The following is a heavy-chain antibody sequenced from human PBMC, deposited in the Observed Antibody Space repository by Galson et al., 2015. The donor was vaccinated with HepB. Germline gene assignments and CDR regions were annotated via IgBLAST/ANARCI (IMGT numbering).Heavy chain of an antibody. CDR2: IYYTGST. CDR3: ARYNQGDRSHRYFDY. Sequence: LSLTCTVSGGSISSGGYYWSWIRQHPGKGLEWIGYIYYTGSTYSNPSLKSRLTISVDTSKNQFSLKLSSVTAADTAVYYCARYNQGDRSHRYFDYWGQGTLVTVSS. D-gene: IGHD1-14*01. CDR1: GGSISSGGYY. J-gene: IGHJ4*02. V-gene: IGHV4-31*02.